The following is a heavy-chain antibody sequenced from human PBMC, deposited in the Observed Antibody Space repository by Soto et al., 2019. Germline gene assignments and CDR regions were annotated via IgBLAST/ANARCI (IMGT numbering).Heavy chain of an antibody. CDR3: AKDGAPRYCGRSSCHPAGDY. J-gene: IGHJ4*02. CDR1: GFTFSNYG. D-gene: IGHD2-15*01. CDR2: ISYDGSHK. Sequence: QVQLVESGGGVVQPGRSLRLSCAGSGFTFSNYGLHWVRQAPGKGLEWVAVISYDGSHKYYADSVKGRFTISRDNSNNMLYLQMDSLRAEDTGVYYCAKDGAPRYCGRSSCHPAGDYWGQGTLVTVSS. V-gene: IGHV3-30*18.